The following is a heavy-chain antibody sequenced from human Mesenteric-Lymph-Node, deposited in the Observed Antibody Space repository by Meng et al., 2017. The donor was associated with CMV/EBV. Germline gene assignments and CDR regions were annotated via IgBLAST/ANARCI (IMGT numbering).Heavy chain of an antibody. J-gene: IGHJ4*02. CDR2: IYGSGTTT. CDR3: VKNRTPDGLFEFDF. Sequence: GGSLRLSCEASGFTVSKNHMNWVRQAPGKGLEWVSIIYGSGTTTFYADSVKGRFTISRDNSRNIVYLQMNGLRADDTAIYYCVKNRTPDGLFEFDFWGQGTPVTVSS. V-gene: IGHV3-53*01. D-gene: IGHD1-14*01. CDR1: GFTVSKNH.